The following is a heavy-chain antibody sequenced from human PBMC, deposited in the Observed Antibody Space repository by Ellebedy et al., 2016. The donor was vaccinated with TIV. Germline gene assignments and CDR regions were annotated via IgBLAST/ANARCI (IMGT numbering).Heavy chain of an antibody. J-gene: IGHJ3*02. CDR1: GYDFANYW. CDR3: ARGGLVDNVDDALDI. Sequence: GESLKISXKASGYDFANYWISWVRQMPGKGLEWMGGIEPADSYIDYSPSFQGHVTISADKSISTAYLQWNNLEAADSAMFYCARGGLVDNVDDALDIWGQGTMVTVS. CDR2: IEPADSYI. D-gene: IGHD2-2*03. V-gene: IGHV5-10-1*01.